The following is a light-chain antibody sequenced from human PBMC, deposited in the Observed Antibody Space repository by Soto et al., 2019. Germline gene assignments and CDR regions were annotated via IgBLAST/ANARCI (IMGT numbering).Light chain of an antibody. J-gene: IGLJ1*01. CDR3: TSWTTSNSYV. Sequence: QSALTQPAAVSGSPAQSITISCTGTNSDVGGYNYVSWYQQHPGKAPKLMIFDVSNRPSGVSNRFSGSKSGNTASLTISGLQAEDEADYYCTSWTTSNSYVFGTGTKVTV. CDR2: DVS. V-gene: IGLV2-14*01. CDR1: NSDVGGYNY.